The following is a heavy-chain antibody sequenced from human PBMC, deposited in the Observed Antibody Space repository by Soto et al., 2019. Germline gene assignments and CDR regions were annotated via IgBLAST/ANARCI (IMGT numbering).Heavy chain of an antibody. CDR3: ARRNGRLPSTNCSGGSCYSDPVPYNCFDA. Sequence: PSETLSLTCTVSGGSISSYYWSWIRQRPGKGLEWMGYIYYSGSTNYNHSLKPRGTISVDASKNQFPLTLSPGTAADTAVYYCARRNGRLPSTNCSGGSCYSDPVPYNCFDAWGQGTLVTVSS. CDR1: GGSISSYY. CDR2: IYYSGST. D-gene: IGHD2-15*01. J-gene: IGHJ5*02. V-gene: IGHV4-59*01.